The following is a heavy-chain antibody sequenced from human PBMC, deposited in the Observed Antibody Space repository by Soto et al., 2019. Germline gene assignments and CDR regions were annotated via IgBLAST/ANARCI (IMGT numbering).Heavy chain of an antibody. J-gene: IGHJ6*02. CDR2: INTSGGSP. Sequence: GASVKVSCKAFGYTFTIYYIHWVRQAPGQGLEWMGVINTSGGSPTYAQKFQDRVTITRDTSTSTVYMELSSLRSEDTAVYYCARGGRHSDYYYYYGMDVWGQGTTVTVSS. CDR1: GYTFTIYY. D-gene: IGHD6-25*01. CDR3: ARGGRHSDYYYYYGMDV. V-gene: IGHV1-46*01.